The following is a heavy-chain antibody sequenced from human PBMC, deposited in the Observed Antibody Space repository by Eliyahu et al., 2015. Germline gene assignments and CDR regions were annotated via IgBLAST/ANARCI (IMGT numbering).Heavy chain of an antibody. CDR3: GRSFGV. CDR1: GFTSDDYV. J-gene: IGHJ3*01. CDR2: FSWNGVNI. V-gene: IGHV3-9*01. Sequence: EEQLVXXGGGLVEPGGSLXLSCVXSGFTSDDYVMHWIRQSPGQGLEWVAAFSWNGVNIGYAESVKGRFTIFRDNAKNSVYLQMNSLRLEDTALYYCGRSFGVWGQGTMVTVSS.